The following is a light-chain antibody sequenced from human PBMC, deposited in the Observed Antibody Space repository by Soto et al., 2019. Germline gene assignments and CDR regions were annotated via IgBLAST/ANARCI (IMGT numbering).Light chain of an antibody. Sequence: IQLTQSPSSPSSTVGDRVTITCPASQGISSYLAWYQQKPGKAPKLLIYAASTLQSGVPSRFSGSGSGTDFTLTISSLQPEDFATYYCQQLNSYPITFGQGTRLEIK. J-gene: IGKJ5*01. CDR3: QQLNSYPIT. V-gene: IGKV1-9*01. CDR1: QGISSY. CDR2: AAS.